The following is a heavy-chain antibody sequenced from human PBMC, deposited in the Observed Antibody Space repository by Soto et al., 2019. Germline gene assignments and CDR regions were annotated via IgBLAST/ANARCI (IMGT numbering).Heavy chain of an antibody. J-gene: IGHJ6*02. CDR1: GLTFGYYA. Sequence: GGSLRLSCTASGLTFGYYAMSWVRQSPGKGLEWVGFIRSKAYGGTTEYAASVKGRFTISRDDSKSIAYLQMNSLKTEDTAVYYCTRDKRSDIVVVPAAKRYYYGMDVWGQGTTVTVSS. V-gene: IGHV3-49*04. CDR3: TRDKRSDIVVVPAAKRYYYGMDV. D-gene: IGHD2-2*01. CDR2: IRSKAYGGTT.